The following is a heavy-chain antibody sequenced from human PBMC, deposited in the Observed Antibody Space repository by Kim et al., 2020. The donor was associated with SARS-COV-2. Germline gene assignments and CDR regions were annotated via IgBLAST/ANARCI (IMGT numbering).Heavy chain of an antibody. D-gene: IGHD6-13*01. CDR1: GFSSYG. CDR3: ARDTSSSPDY. Sequence: GGSLRLSCAASGFSSYGMHWVRQAPGKGLEWVAIISHDGGNQYYADSVKGRFTISRDDSKNTVYLQMNSLRAEDTAVYYCARDTSSSPDYWGQGTLVTVS. J-gene: IGHJ4*02. CDR2: ISHDGGNQ. V-gene: IGHV3-33*05.